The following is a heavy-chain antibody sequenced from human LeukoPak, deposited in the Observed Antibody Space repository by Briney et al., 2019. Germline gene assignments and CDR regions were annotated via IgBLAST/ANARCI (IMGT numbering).Heavy chain of an antibody. CDR1: GFTFSSSW. V-gene: IGHV3-74*01. J-gene: IGHJ4*02. CDR3: ARALGSNSDY. D-gene: IGHD1-26*01. CDR2: INSEGSSI. Sequence: GGSLRLSCAASGFTFSSSWMHWVRQAPGKGVVWVSRINSEGSSIRYADSVKGRFTISRDNDKNTLYLQMNSLSADDTALYYCARALGSNSDYGGQGPLLSVSS.